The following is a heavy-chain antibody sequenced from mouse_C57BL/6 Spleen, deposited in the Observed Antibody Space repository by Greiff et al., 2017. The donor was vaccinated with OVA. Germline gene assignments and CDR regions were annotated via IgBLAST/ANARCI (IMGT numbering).Heavy chain of an antibody. D-gene: IGHD1-1*02. CDR3: AREGAGAFDY. CDR2: IYPGSGST. Sequence: QVQLKQSGAELVKPGASVKMSCKASGYTFTSYWITWVKQRPGQGLEWIGDIYPGSGSTNYNEKFKSKATLTVDTSSSTAYMQLSSLTSEDSAVYYCAREGAGAFDYWGQGTTLTVSS. J-gene: IGHJ2*01. CDR1: GYTFTSYW. V-gene: IGHV1-55*01.